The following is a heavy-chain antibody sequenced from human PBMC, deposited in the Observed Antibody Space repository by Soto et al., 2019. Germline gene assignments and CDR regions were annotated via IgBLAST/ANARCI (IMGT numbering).Heavy chain of an antibody. CDR1: GFTFSSYG. V-gene: IGHV3-33*01. Sequence: PGGSLRLSCAASGFTFSSYGMHWVRQAPGKGLEWVAVIWYDGSNKYYADSVKGRFTISRDNSKNTLYLQMNSLRAEDTAVYYCAREIIVGASRHFDYWGQGTLVTVSS. CDR2: IWYDGSNK. J-gene: IGHJ4*02. D-gene: IGHD1-26*01. CDR3: AREIIVGASRHFDY.